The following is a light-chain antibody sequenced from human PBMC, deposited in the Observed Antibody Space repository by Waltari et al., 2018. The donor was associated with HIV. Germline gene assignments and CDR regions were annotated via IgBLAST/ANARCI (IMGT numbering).Light chain of an antibody. CDR2: EAS. Sequence: ETVMTQSPDSLSVSPGETVILSCRASQSVSDDLAWYQQKPGRAPRLLIYEASTRNTGVPVKFRGTVSVTEFTLTISSLQSEDLGVYFCQQYMSWPRTFGQGTRVELK. J-gene: IGKJ1*01. CDR3: QQYMSWPRT. V-gene: IGKV3-15*01. CDR1: QSVSDD.